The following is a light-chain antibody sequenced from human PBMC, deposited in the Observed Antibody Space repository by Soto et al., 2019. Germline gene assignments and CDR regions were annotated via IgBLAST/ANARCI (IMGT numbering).Light chain of an antibody. V-gene: IGKV3-20*01. CDR1: QSVSSSY. Sequence: EIVLTQSPGTLSLSPGERATLSCRASQSVSSSYLAWYQQKPGQAPRLLIYGASSRATGIPDRFSGSGSETDFTLTNSSLEPEDFAVYYCQQYGSSPLTFGGGTKVEIK. CDR2: GAS. J-gene: IGKJ4*01. CDR3: QQYGSSPLT.